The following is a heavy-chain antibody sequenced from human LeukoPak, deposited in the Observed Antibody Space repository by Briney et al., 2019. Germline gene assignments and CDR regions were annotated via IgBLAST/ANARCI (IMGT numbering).Heavy chain of an antibody. J-gene: IGHJ4*02. CDR2: IYYSGST. CDR3: ARLSSNFGSDFDY. D-gene: IGHD2-15*01. CDR1: GGSISSYY. V-gene: IGHV4-59*01. Sequence: SETLSLTCTVSGGSISSYYWSWIRQPPGKGLEWIGYIYYSGSTNYNPSLKSRVTISVDTSKNQFSLKLSSVTAADTAVYYCARLSSNFGSDFDYWGQGTLVTVSS.